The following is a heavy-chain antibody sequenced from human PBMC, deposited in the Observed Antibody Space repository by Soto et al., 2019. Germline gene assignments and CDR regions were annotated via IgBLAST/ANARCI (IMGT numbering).Heavy chain of an antibody. CDR2: IYSGGST. CDR3: ARSAEDFWSGYYYYYMDV. D-gene: IGHD3-3*01. CDR1: GFTVSSNY. J-gene: IGHJ6*03. Sequence: GSLRLSCAASGFTVSSNYMTWVRQAPGKGLEWVSVIYSGGSTYYADSVKGRFTISRHNSKNTLHLQMNSLRAEDTAVYYCARSAEDFWSGYYYYYMDVWGKGTTVTVS. V-gene: IGHV3-53*04.